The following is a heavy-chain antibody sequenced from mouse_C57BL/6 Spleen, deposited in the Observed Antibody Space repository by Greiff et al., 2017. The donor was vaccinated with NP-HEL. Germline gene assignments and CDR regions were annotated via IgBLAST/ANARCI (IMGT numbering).Heavy chain of an antibody. Sequence: QVQLKESGAELVKPGASVKISCKASGYAFSSYWMNWVKQRPGKGLEWIGQIYPGDGDTNYNGKFKGKATLTADKSSSTAYMQLSSLTSEDSAVYFCARGGYGNYLPSYFDYWGQGTTLTVSS. V-gene: IGHV1-80*01. J-gene: IGHJ2*01. CDR3: ARGGYGNYLPSYFDY. D-gene: IGHD2-10*02. CDR2: IYPGDGDT. CDR1: GYAFSSYW.